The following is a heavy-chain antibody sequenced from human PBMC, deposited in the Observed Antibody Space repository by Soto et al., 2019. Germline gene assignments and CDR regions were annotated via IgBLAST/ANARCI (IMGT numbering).Heavy chain of an antibody. Sequence: GASVKVSCKASGYTFTSYGISWVRQAPGQGLEWMGWISAYNGNTNYAQKLQGRVTMTTDTSTSTAYMELRSLRSDDTAVYYCARPDHPITMVRGVITTGGMDVWGQGTTVTVAS. CDR3: ARPDHPITMVRGVITTGGMDV. J-gene: IGHJ6*02. CDR1: GYTFTSYG. CDR2: ISAYNGNT. D-gene: IGHD3-10*01. V-gene: IGHV1-18*01.